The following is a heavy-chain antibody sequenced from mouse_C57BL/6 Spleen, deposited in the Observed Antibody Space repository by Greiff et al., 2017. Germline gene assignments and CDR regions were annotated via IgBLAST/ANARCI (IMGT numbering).Heavy chain of an antibody. V-gene: IGHV3-6*01. J-gene: IGHJ3*01. D-gene: IGHD2-1*01. Sequence: VQLQQSGPGLVKPSQSLSLTCSVTGYSITSGYYWNWIRQFPGNKLEWMGYISYDGSNNYNPSLKNRISITRDTSKNQFFLKLNSVTTEDTATYYCAREGYGNFGWFAYWGQGTLVTVSA. CDR2: ISYDGSN. CDR3: AREGYGNFGWFAY. CDR1: GYSITSGYY.